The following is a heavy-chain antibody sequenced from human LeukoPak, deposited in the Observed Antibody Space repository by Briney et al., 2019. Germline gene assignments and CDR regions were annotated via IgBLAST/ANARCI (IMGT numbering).Heavy chain of an antibody. J-gene: IGHJ4*02. Sequence: GRSLRLSCAASGFTFSSYSMNWVRQAPGKGLEWVSSISSSSSYISYADSVKGRFTISRDNAKNSLYLQMNSLRAEDTAVYYCARDYDFWSGYYLDFDYWGQGTLVTVSS. D-gene: IGHD3-3*01. CDR1: GFTFSSYS. V-gene: IGHV3-21*01. CDR2: ISSSSSYI. CDR3: ARDYDFWSGYYLDFDY.